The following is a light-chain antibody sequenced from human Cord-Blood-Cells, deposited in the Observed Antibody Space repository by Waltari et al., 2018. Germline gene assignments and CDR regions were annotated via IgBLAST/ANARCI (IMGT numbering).Light chain of an antibody. CDR2: WAS. CDR3: QQYYSTPRT. J-gene: IGKJ1*01. CDR1: TSVLYSSNNKNY. V-gene: IGKV4-1*01. Sequence: DIVMTQSPDSLAVSLGERATINCKSRTSVLYSSNNKNYLAWYQQKPGQPPKLLIYWASTRESGVPDRFSGSGSGTDFTLTISSLQAEDVAVYYCQQYYSTPRTFGQGTKVEIK.